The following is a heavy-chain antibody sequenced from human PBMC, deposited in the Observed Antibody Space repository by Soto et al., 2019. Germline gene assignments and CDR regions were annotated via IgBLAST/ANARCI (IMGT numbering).Heavy chain of an antibody. J-gene: IGHJ3*02. CDR2: IIPIFGTA. Sequence: RASVKVSCKASGGTFSSYAISWVRQAPGQGLEWMGGIIPIFGTANYAQKFQGRVTITADESTSTAYMELSSLRSEDTAVYYCARSVYYYDSSGPQDDAFDIWGQGTMVTVSS. V-gene: IGHV1-69*13. CDR1: GGTFSSYA. CDR3: ARSVYYYDSSGPQDDAFDI. D-gene: IGHD3-22*01.